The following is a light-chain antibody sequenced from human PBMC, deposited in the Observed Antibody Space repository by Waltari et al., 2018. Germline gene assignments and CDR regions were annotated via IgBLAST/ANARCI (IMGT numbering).Light chain of an antibody. V-gene: IGKV3-15*01. J-gene: IGKJ3*01. CDR3: HQYTNWPFS. CDR2: GTS. Sequence: DIVMTQSPATLSVSPGERVTLSCRASQSVYGNLAWYQQKPGQSPRLLIFGTSARATGIPDRFTGSGSGTEYSLTISSLQSEDFAVYFCHQYTNWPFSFGPGTTLEI. CDR1: QSVYGN.